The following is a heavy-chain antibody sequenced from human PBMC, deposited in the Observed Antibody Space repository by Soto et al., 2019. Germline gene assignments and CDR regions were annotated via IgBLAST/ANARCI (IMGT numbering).Heavy chain of an antibody. CDR1: GFTVSSNY. D-gene: IGHD2-21*01. J-gene: IGHJ6*03. CDR2: IYSGGST. V-gene: IGHV3-66*01. CDR3: ARENCGGDCYDSRDYYYMDV. Sequence: QLGGSLRLSCAASGFTVSSNYMSWVRQAPGKGLEWVSVIYSGGSTYYADSVKGRFTISRDNSKNTLYLQMNSLRAEDTAVYYCARENCGGDCYDSRDYYYMDVWGKGTTVTVSS.